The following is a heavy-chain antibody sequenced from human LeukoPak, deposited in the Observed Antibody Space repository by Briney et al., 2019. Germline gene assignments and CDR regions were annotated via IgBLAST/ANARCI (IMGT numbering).Heavy chain of an antibody. CDR2: MFHTGST. Sequence: SETLSLTCSVSADSITRYYWSWIRQPPWRGLEWIGYMFHTGSTSYNPSLKSRVTLSMDTSKLQFSLKLTSETAADTAVYYCAREGGKQWLVFDYWGQGALVTVSS. CDR3: AREGGKQWLVFDY. D-gene: IGHD6-19*01. J-gene: IGHJ4*02. V-gene: IGHV4-59*01. CDR1: ADSITRYY.